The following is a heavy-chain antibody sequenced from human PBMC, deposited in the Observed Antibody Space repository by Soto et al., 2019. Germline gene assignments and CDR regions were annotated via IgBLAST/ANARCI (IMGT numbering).Heavy chain of an antibody. CDR3: ARDGGVGSGWYADY. Sequence: PGGSLRLSCAASGFTFLTYWMSWVRQAPGKGLEWVANIKQDGSEKYYVDSVKGRFTISRDNSKNTLYLQMNSLRAEDTAVYYCARDGGVGSGWYADYWGQGTLVTVSS. V-gene: IGHV3-7*01. D-gene: IGHD6-19*01. CDR1: GFTFLTYW. J-gene: IGHJ4*02. CDR2: IKQDGSEK.